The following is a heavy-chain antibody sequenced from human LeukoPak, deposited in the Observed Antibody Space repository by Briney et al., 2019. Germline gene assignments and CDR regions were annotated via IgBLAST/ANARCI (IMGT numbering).Heavy chain of an antibody. Sequence: GGSLRLSCAASGFTFSNYWMSWVRLAPGKGLEWVANIKKDGSEKYYVDSVKGRFTISRDNAKNSVFLQMNSLRAEDTAVYYCARGLSGEGWYFDPWGRGTLVTVSS. CDR2: IKKDGSEK. J-gene: IGHJ2*01. CDR3: ARGLSGEGWYFDP. V-gene: IGHV3-7*01. D-gene: IGHD3-3*01. CDR1: GFTFSNYW.